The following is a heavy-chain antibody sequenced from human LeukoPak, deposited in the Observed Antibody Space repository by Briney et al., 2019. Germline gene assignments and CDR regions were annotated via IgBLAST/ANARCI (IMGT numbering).Heavy chain of an antibody. Sequence: SETLSLTCTVSGGSIRSHCWSWVRQPPGKGLEWIGYIYFSGSTNYDPSLKSRVTISMGTSENQFSLKLSSVTAADTAVYYCARGAAPHYSDYWGQGTLVTVSS. CDR2: IYFSGST. CDR3: ARGAAPHYSDY. J-gene: IGHJ4*02. CDR1: GGSIRSHC. V-gene: IGHV4-59*11. D-gene: IGHD6-6*01.